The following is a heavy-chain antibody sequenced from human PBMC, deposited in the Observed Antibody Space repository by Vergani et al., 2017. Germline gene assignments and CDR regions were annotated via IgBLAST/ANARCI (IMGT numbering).Heavy chain of an antibody. D-gene: IGHD2-2*01. CDR1: GYTFTYRY. CDR3: ALAESSTSCINSVCITPETGSWFDP. V-gene: IGHV1-45*02. Sequence: QMQLVQSGAAVKKTGSSVKVSCKASGYTFTYRYLHWVRQAPGKALEWMGWITPFNGNTKYAQKFQDRVTITRDRSMSTAYMELSSLRSEDTAMYYCALAESSTSCINSVCITPETGSWFDPWGQGTLVTVSS. CDR2: ITPFNGNT. J-gene: IGHJ5*02.